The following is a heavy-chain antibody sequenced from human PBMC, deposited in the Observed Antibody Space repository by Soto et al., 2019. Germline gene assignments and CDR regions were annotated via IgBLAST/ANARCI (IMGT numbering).Heavy chain of an antibody. CDR1: GFTCSSYW. J-gene: IGHJ4*02. V-gene: IGHV3-7*01. D-gene: IGHD4-17*01. CDR3: ARTIDYDDFYFDY. Sequence: GGSLSLSCAASGFTCSSYWMSWVRQAPGKGLEWVANVKEDGTEKYYGDSVKGRFSLSRDNTKDSLYLQMNSLRAEDTAIYYCARTIDYDDFYFDYWGQGTLVTVSS. CDR2: VKEDGTEK.